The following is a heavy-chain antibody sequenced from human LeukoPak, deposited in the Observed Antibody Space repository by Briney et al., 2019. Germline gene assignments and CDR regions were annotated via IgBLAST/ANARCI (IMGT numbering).Heavy chain of an antibody. J-gene: IGHJ4*02. Sequence: GGSLRLSCAASGFTFNNAWMSWVRQAPGKGLEWVGLIKSKTDGGTTDYAAPVKGRFTISRDDSKNTLYLQMNSLKTEDTAVYYCTTPTRSGSYSYYFDYWSQGTLVTVSS. CDR1: GFTFNNAW. CDR3: TTPTRSGSYSYYFDY. D-gene: IGHD3-10*01. V-gene: IGHV3-15*01. CDR2: IKSKTDGGTT.